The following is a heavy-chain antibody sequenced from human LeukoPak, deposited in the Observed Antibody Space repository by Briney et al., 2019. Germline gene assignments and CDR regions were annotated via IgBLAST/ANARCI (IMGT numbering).Heavy chain of an antibody. V-gene: IGHV3-53*01. D-gene: IGHD4-17*01. J-gene: IGHJ3*02. Sequence: GGSLRLSCAATGLSVSSNFMSWVRQAPGKGLEWVSVIYGGGSTYYADSVKGRFTISRDNSKKTLYLQMNSLRVDDTAVYYCAKDPNGDYVGAFDSWGQGTMVTVSS. CDR2: IYGGGST. CDR3: AKDPNGDYVGAFDS. CDR1: GLSVSSNF.